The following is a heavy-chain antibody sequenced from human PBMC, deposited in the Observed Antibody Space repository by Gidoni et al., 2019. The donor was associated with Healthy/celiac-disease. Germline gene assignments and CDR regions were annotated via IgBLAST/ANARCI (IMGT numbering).Heavy chain of an antibody. CDR2: ISGSGGST. CDR3: AKIAPQSHFDY. CDR1: AFPFSSYA. V-gene: IGHV3-23*01. J-gene: IGHJ4*02. Sequence: EVQLFESGGGLVQPGGSLRLSCAALAFPFSSYAMSWVRQAPGRGPEWFSAISGSGGSTYYADSVKGRFTISRDNSKNTLYLQMNSLRAEDTAVYYCAKIAPQSHFDYWGQGTLVTVSS. D-gene: IGHD2-15*01.